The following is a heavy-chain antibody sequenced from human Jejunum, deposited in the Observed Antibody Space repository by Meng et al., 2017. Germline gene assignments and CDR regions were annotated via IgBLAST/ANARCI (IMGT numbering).Heavy chain of an antibody. J-gene: IGHJ4*02. D-gene: IGHD5-18*01. CDR3: ARGSRGYSYG. CDR2: IYYGGTT. V-gene: IGHV4-61*01. CDR1: GGSVSSGSYY. Sequence: QVQLEASGPGLVRTSETLYLTCTVSGGSVSSGSYYWSWIRQPPGKGLEWIGYIYYGGTTNYNPSLKSRVTISADTSKNQFSLKLSSVTAADTAGYYCARGSRGYSYGWGQGTLVTVSS.